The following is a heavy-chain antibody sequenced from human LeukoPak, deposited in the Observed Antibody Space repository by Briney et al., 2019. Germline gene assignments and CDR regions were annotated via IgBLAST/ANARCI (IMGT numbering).Heavy chain of an antibody. CDR3: AKDGGSNWYWYYYMDV. CDR2: INPSGSSA. J-gene: IGHJ6*03. V-gene: IGHV1-46*01. D-gene: IGHD6-13*01. Sequence: ASVKVSCKASGYTFTSYYMHWVRQAPGQGLEWMGIINPSGSSATYAQKFQGRVTMTRDTSTSTDYMELSSVRSEDTAVYYCAKDGGSNWYWYYYMDVWGKGTTVTISS. CDR1: GYTFTSYY.